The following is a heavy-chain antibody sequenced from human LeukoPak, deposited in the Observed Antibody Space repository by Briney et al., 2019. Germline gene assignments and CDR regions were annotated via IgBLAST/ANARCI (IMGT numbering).Heavy chain of an antibody. V-gene: IGHV1-2*02. CDR3: ARVMNREGTNY. CDR1: GYTFTSYY. D-gene: IGHD1/OR15-1a*01. CDR2: INPNSGGT. J-gene: IGHJ4*02. Sequence: ASVKVSCKASGYTFTSYYMHWVRQVPGQGLEWMGWINPNSGGTKYAQKFQGRVTMTRDTSISTACMELNRLRSDDTAVYYCARVMNREGTNYWGQGTLVTVSS.